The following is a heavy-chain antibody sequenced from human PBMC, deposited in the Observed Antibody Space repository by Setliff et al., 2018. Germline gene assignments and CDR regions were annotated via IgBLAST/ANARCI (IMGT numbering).Heavy chain of an antibody. Sequence: PSETLSLTCAVYGGSFSSYYWNWIRQPPGKGLEWIGEIHHSGSTKYNPSLKSRVTISVDTSKNQFSLRLSSVTAADTAVYCARGITSVSWTPRYWGRGTLVTVSS. J-gene: IGHJ4*02. D-gene: IGHD3-10*01. CDR2: IHHSGST. CDR1: GGSFSSYY. CDR3: ARGITSVSWTPRY. V-gene: IGHV4-34*01.